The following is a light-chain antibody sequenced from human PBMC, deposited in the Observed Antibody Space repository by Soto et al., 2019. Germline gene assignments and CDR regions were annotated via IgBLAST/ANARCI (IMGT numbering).Light chain of an antibody. V-gene: IGKV1-5*01. CDR1: QPISTW. Sequence: DIKVTQSPSTLSASIGDRVTITCRASQPISTWLAWYQEKPGKAPKLLIYDASSLKSGVPSRFSGSGSGTEFTLTISSLQPDDFATYYCQQYNNYPWTFGQGTKVDI. CDR3: QQYNNYPWT. CDR2: DAS. J-gene: IGKJ1*01.